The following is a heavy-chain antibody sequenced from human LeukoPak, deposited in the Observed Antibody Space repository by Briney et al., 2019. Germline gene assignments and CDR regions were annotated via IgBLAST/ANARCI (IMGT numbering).Heavy chain of an antibody. CDR3: AREGGYDPDRNLDY. D-gene: IGHD5-12*01. Sequence: PGGSLRLSCAASGFTFSTYWMSWVRQAPGKGLEWVANINQDGSQKRYVDSVQGRFTISRDNAKNSLYLQMNSLRAEDTAVYYCAREGGYDPDRNLDYWGQGTLVTVSS. J-gene: IGHJ4*02. CDR1: GFTFSTYW. CDR2: INQDGSQK. V-gene: IGHV3-7*01.